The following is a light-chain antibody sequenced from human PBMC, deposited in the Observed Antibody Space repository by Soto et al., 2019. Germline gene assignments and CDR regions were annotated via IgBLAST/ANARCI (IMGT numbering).Light chain of an antibody. CDR1: QYVGTR. Sequence: ASQYVGTRLAWYQHKPGQAPRLLIYYTSNRATGIPARFSGSGSGTDFTLTINSLAPEDFTIYYCHQRQSWTRQFGQRTKVDIK. V-gene: IGKV3-11*01. CDR3: HQRQSWTRQ. CDR2: YTS. J-gene: IGKJ1*01.